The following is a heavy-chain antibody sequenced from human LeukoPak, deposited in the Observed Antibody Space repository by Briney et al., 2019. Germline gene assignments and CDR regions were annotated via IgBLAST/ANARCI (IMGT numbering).Heavy chain of an antibody. CDR3: ASGSGSGWYRGDY. V-gene: IGHV1-3*01. J-gene: IGHJ4*02. D-gene: IGHD6-19*01. Sequence: ASVKVSCKASGYTFTSYDINWVRQATGQRLEWMGWINAGNGNTKYSQKFQGRVTITRDTSASTAYMELSSLRSEDTAVYYCASGSGSGWYRGDYWGQGTLVTVSS. CDR1: GYTFTSYD. CDR2: INAGNGNT.